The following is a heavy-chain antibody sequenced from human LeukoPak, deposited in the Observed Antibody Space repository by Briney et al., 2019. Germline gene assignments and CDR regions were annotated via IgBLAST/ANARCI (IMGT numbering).Heavy chain of an antibody. CDR3: AKDLIALAAAGTSVY. J-gene: IGHJ4*02. V-gene: IGHV1-8*03. CDR2: INPKRGNT. CDR1: GYTFIISD. D-gene: IGHD6-13*01. Sequence: ASVKVSCKASGYTFIISDINWFRQAPGQGPEWIGWINPKRGNTGYAQKFQGRVTISRDTSISTAYMELSSLRAEDTAVYYCAKDLIALAAAGTSVYWGQGTLVTVSS.